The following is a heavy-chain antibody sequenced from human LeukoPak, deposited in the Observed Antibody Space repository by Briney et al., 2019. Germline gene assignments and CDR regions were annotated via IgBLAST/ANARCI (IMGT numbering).Heavy chain of an antibody. V-gene: IGHV3-74*01. D-gene: IGHD5-18*01. CDR1: TVTFSKYW. CDR3: ARVSEEGHSHGRDWYFDL. CDR2: INSDGSIT. J-gene: IGHJ2*01. Sequence: GALRLSCAASTVTFSKYWMHWVRPAPGKGLVWVSRINSDGSITSYADSVKGRFAISRDNAKITLDLQMNSLRAEDTAVYYCARVSEEGHSHGRDWYFDLWGRGTLVTVSS.